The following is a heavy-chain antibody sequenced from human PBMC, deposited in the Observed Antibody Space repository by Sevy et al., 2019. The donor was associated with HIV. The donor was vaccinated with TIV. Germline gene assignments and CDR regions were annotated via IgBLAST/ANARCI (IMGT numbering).Heavy chain of an antibody. CDR3: ARETPISAYNDF. Sequence: GGSLRLSCAASGFPFSNYNMNWVRQTPGRGLEWVSYISRRSTTIYYAHSVKGRFTISRENAQSSLYLQMNALRDEDTAVYYCARETPISAYNDFWGQGTLVTVSS. D-gene: IGHD3-16*01. J-gene: IGHJ4*02. CDR1: GFPFSNYN. CDR2: ISRRSTTI. V-gene: IGHV3-48*02.